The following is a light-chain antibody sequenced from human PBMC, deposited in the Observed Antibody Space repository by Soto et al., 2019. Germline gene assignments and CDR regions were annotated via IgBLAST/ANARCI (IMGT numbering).Light chain of an antibody. Sequence: QSVLTQPASVSGSPGQSITISCTGTSSDVGAYNYVSWYQQHPGKAPKLMIYDVSNRPSGVSNRFSGSKSVNTASLTISGLLAEDEADYYCSSYTSSSTYVFGTGTKLTVL. J-gene: IGLJ1*01. V-gene: IGLV2-14*03. CDR3: SSYTSSSTYV. CDR2: DVS. CDR1: SSDVGAYNY.